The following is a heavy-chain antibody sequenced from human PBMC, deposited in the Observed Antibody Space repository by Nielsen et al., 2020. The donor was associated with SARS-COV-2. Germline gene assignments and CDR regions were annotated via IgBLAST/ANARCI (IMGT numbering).Heavy chain of an antibody. Sequence: SETLSLTCAVSGASFSGYYWSWIRQPPGKELEWIGYIFYTGTTDYNPSLRNRVSISMDTSKNQLSLRLRSVTAADTAVYFCAVYSQYTSSLNWFDPWGHGVLVTVSS. D-gene: IGHD6-13*01. J-gene: IGHJ5*02. CDR2: IFYTGTT. CDR1: GASFSGYY. CDR3: AVYSQYTSSLNWFDP. V-gene: IGHV4-59*08.